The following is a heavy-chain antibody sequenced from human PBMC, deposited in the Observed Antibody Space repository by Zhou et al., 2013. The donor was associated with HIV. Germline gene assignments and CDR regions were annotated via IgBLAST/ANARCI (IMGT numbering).Heavy chain of an antibody. V-gene: IGHV1-8*01. Sequence: QVQLVQSGPEVKKPGASVKVSCKASGYTFTRYDINWVRQATGQGLEWMAWMNPNSGKGYYAQRFQGRVTMSRNISTTTAHMELSSLTSEDTAVYYCGRRGSWGDRTTIIRGGVDVWGQGTTVSVSS. CDR2: MNPNSGKG. CDR3: GRRGSWGDRTTIIRGGVDV. D-gene: IGHD3-10*01. J-gene: IGHJ6*02. CDR1: GYTFTRYD.